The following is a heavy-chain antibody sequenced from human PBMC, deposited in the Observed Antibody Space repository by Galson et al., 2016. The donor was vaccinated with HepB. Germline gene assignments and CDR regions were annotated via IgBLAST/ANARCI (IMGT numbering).Heavy chain of an antibody. D-gene: IGHD1-26*01. J-gene: IGHJ4*02. CDR3: ARDAMGRGSGSYSAVDY. V-gene: IGHV3-30*09. Sequence: SLRLSCAASGFSFNTYSMHWVRQAPGKGLEWVAAITSAGDKQYYTDSVRGRFAISRDNSNNMMYLQMNSLRPEDTSVYYCARDAMGRGSGSYSAVDYWGQGTLVAVSS. CDR2: ITSAGDKQ. CDR1: GFSFNTYS.